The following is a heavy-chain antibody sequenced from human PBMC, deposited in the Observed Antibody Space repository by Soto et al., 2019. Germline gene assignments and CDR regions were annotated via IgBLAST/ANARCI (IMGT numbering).Heavy chain of an antibody. J-gene: IGHJ6*02. CDR3: ARTGSYCSSTSCYTVDYYYGMDV. D-gene: IGHD2-2*02. CDR1: GYTFTSYA. Sequence: ASVKVSCKASGYTFTSYAMHWVRQAPGQRLEWMGWINAGNGNTKYSQKFQGRVTITRDTSASTAYMELSSLRSEDTAVYYCARTGSYCSSTSCYTVDYYYGMDVWGQGTTVTVS. V-gene: IGHV1-3*01. CDR2: INAGNGNT.